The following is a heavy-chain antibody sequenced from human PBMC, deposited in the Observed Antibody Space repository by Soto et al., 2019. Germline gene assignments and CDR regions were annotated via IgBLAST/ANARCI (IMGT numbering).Heavy chain of an antibody. Sequence: PSETLSLTCTVSGGSISSSSYYWGWIRQPPGKGLEWIGSIYYSGSTYYNPSLKSRVTISVDTSKNQFSLKLSSVTAADTAVYYCVIHVYGDYYDWGQGTLVTVSS. J-gene: IGHJ4*02. CDR1: GGSISSSSYY. D-gene: IGHD4-17*01. CDR3: VIHVYGDYYD. CDR2: IYYSGST. V-gene: IGHV4-39*01.